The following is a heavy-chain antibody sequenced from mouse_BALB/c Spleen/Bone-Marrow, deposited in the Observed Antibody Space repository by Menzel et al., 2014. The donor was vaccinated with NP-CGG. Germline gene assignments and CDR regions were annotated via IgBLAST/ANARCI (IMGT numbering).Heavy chain of an antibody. J-gene: IGHJ4*01. CDR1: GFNIKDTY. CDR3: ARWEYYAMDY. CDR2: IDRANGNT. V-gene: IGHV14-3*02. D-gene: IGHD4-1*01. Sequence: EVQLQQSGAELVKPGASVKLSCTASGFNIKDTYMHWVKQRPEQGPEWIGRIDRANGNTKYDPKFQGKATITADTSSNTAYLQLSSLTSEDTAVYYCARWEYYAMDYWGQGTSVTVSS.